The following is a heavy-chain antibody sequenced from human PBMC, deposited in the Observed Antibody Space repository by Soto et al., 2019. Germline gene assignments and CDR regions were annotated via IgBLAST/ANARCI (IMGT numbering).Heavy chain of an antibody. J-gene: IGHJ4*02. CDR3: ARHPQHHWGFDY. Sequence: GESLKISCKGSGYSFTSYWISWVRQMPGKGLEWMGRIDPSDSYTNYSPSFQGHVTISADKSITTAYLQWSSLKASDTAMYYCARHPQHHWGFDYWGQGTLVTVS. V-gene: IGHV5-10-1*01. CDR2: IDPSDSYT. D-gene: IGHD7-27*01. CDR1: GYSFTSYW.